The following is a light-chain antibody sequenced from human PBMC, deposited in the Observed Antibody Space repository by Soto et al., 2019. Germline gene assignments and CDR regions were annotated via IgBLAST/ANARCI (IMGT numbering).Light chain of an antibody. J-gene: IGKJ1*01. Sequence: EIVLTQSPAILSMSPGERATLSCRASQSVSSYFAWYQQKPGQAPRLIIYDASNRATVVPARFSGSGSGTDFPLTISSLEPEDCAVYCCPQRRYWPVTFGQGTKVEIK. CDR3: PQRRYWPVT. CDR1: QSVSSY. CDR2: DAS. V-gene: IGKV3-11*01.